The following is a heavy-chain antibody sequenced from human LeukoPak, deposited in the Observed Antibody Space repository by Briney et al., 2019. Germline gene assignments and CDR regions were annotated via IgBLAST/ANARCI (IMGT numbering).Heavy chain of an antibody. CDR1: GFKFSNYG. V-gene: IGHV3-33*01. CDR3: ARDRFPHDDAHYGMDV. D-gene: IGHD3-16*01. J-gene: IGHJ6*02. Sequence: GRSLRLSCTASGFKFSNYGMHWVRQAPGKGLEWVAVMWVWNDGSNEYYADSVKGRFTIARDNSKNTLYLQMVSLRAEDTADYYCARDRFPHDDAHYGMDVWGQGTTVTVSS. CDR2: MWVWNDGSNE.